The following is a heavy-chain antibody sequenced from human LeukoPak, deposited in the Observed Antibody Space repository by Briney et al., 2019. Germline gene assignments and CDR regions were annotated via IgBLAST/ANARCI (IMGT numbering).Heavy chain of an antibody. CDR1: GFTFSSYG. V-gene: IGHV3-33*01. Sequence: PGGSLRLSCAASGFTFSSYGMHWVRQAPGKGLEWVAVIWYDGSNKYYADSVKGRFTISRDNSKNTLYLQMNSLRAEDTAVYYCARDFRRGQYFDYWGQGTLVTVSS. CDR2: IWYDGSNK. J-gene: IGHJ4*02. CDR3: ARDFRRGQYFDY. D-gene: IGHD3-10*01.